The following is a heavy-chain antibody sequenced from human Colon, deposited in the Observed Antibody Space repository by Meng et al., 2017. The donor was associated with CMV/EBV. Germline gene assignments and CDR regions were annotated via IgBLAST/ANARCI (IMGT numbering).Heavy chain of an antibody. D-gene: IGHD4/OR15-4a*01. CDR1: GFSLSTSGVG. CDR3: AQVLWQRSGFDY. V-gene: IGHV2-5*02. CDR2: IYWDDDK. Sequence: QITFKESGPTLVKPTETLTLTCTFSGFSLSTSGVGVAWIRQPPGKALEWLALIYWDDDKRYSPSLKSRLTITKDTSKNQVVLTMTNMDPVDTATLCRAQVLWQRSGFDYWGQGTLVTVSS. J-gene: IGHJ4*02.